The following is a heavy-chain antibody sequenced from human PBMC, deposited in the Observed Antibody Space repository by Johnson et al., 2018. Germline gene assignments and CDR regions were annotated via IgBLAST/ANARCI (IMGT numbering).Heavy chain of an antibody. V-gene: IGHV3-9*01. D-gene: IGHD1-7*01. CDR2: IGWNSGNI. J-gene: IGHJ6*04. CDR1: GFTFNEYA. Sequence: VQLVQSGGGLVQPGRSLRVSCVASGFTFNEYAMHWVRQVPGKGLEWVSGIGWNSGNIGYADSVKGRFTIARNNAKNSLYLQMNSLRAEDKALYYCVKDLAAENYMMDVWGKGTTVTVSS. CDR3: VKDLAAENYMMDV.